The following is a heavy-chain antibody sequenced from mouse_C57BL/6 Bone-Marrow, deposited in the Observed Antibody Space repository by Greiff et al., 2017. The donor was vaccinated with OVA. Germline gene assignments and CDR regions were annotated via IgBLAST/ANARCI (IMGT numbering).Heavy chain of an antibody. CDR3: ARVGETGCWFAY. V-gene: IGHV1-50*01. Sequence: QVQLQQPGAELVKPGASVKLSCKASGYTFTSYWMQWVKQRPGQGLEWIGEIDPSDSYTNYNQKFKGKATLTVDTSSSTAYMQLSSLTSEDSAVYYCARVGETGCWFAYWGQGTLVTVSA. J-gene: IGHJ3*01. D-gene: IGHD4-1*01. CDR1: GYTFTSYW. CDR2: IDPSDSYT.